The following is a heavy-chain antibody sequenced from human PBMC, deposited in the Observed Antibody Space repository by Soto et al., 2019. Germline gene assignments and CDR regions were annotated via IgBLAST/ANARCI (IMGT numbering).Heavy chain of an antibody. D-gene: IGHD5-12*01. CDR2: ISYDGSNK. CDR3: ARGPSGYDYYYYYGMDV. Sequence: GRSLRLSCAASGFTFSSYGMHWVRQAPGKGLEWVAVISYDGSNKYYADSVKGRFTISRDNSKNTLYLQMNSLRAEDTAVYYCARGPSGYDYYYYYGMDVWGQGTTVTVSS. J-gene: IGHJ6*02. V-gene: IGHV3-30*19. CDR1: GFTFSSYG.